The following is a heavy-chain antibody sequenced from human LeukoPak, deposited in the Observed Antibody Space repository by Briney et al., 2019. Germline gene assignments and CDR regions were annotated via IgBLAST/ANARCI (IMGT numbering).Heavy chain of an antibody. D-gene: IGHD3-22*01. J-gene: IGHJ5*02. V-gene: IGHV1-46*01. Sequence: ASVKVSCKASGYTFTSYYMHWVRQAPGQGLEWMGIINPSGGSTSYAQKFQGRVTMTRDTSTSTVYMELSSLRSEDTAVYYCARGYYDSSSYYARNLAWFDPWGQGTLVTVSS. CDR1: GYTFTSYY. CDR2: INPSGGST. CDR3: ARGYYDSSSYYARNLAWFDP.